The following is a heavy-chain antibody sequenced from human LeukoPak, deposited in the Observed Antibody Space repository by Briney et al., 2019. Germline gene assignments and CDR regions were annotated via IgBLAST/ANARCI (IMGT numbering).Heavy chain of an antibody. CDR3: AREGELHGTLDY. CDR2: ISSSGSTI. D-gene: IGHD1-7*01. J-gene: IGHJ4*02. V-gene: IGHV3-48*04. CDR1: GFTFSSYW. Sequence: GGSLRLSCAASGFTFSSYWMSWVRQAPGKGLEWVSYISSSGSTIYYADSVKGRFTISRDNAKNSLYLQMNSLRAEDTAVYYCAREGELHGTLDYWGQGTLVTVSS.